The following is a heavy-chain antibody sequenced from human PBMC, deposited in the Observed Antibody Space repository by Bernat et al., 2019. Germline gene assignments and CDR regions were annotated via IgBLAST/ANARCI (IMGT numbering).Heavy chain of an antibody. Sequence: EVQLVESGGGLVQPGGSLRLSCAASGFTVSSNYMSWVRQAPGKGLEWVSVIYSGGSTYYADSVKGRFTIYRDNYKNTLYLQMNSLRAEDTAVYYCARDPSDYYYMDVWGKGTTVTVSS. CDR3: ARDPSDYYYMDV. CDR2: IYSGGST. CDR1: GFTVSSNY. D-gene: IGHD3-3*01. J-gene: IGHJ6*03. V-gene: IGHV3-66*01.